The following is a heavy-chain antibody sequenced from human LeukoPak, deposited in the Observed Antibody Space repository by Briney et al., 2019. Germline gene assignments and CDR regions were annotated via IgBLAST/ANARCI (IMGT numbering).Heavy chain of an antibody. J-gene: IGHJ6*02. CDR1: GGSISSRNW. V-gene: IGHV4-4*02. CDR3: ARDNGAIRAYYYHGMDV. Sequence: SETLSLTCAVSGGSISSRNWWSWVRQPPGKGLEWIGENYHSGSINYNPSLKSRVTISVDKSKNQLSLRLTSVTAADTAVYYCARDNGAIRAYYYHGMDVWGQGTTVTVSS. D-gene: IGHD2-8*01. CDR2: NYHSGSI.